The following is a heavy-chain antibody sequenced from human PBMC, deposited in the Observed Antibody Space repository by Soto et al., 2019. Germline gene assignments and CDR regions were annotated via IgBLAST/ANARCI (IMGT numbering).Heavy chain of an antibody. CDR3: ARYTSYDSSGYPPL. J-gene: IGHJ4*02. D-gene: IGHD3-22*01. CDR2: IYYSGST. CDR1: GGSISSPHDY. Sequence: SETLSLTCTVSGGSISSPHDYWAWIRQSPGRGLEWIASIYYSGSTYYNPSLKSRITISVDTSKNQFSLKLSSVTAADTAVYYCARYTSYDSSGYPPLWGQGTLVTVSS. V-gene: IGHV4-39*07.